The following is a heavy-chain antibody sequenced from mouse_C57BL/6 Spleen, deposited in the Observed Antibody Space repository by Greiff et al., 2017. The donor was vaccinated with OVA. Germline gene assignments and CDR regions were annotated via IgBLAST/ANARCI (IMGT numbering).Heavy chain of an antibody. V-gene: IGHV1-64*01. CDR1: GYTFTSYW. Sequence: VQLQQPGAELVRPGASVKLSCKASGYTFTSYWMHWVKQRPGQGLEWIGMIHPNSGSTNYNEKFKGKATLTVDKSSSTDYMQLSSLTSEDSAVYYCSGMVTTDWYCEGRGTGTTVTVAS. CDR2: IHPNSGST. D-gene: IGHD2-2*01. J-gene: IGHJ1*03. CDR3: SGMVTTDWYCEG.